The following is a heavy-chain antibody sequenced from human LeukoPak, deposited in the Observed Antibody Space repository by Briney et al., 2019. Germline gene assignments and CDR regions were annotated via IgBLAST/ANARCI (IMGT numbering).Heavy chain of an antibody. CDR1: GFTFGDYA. J-gene: IGHJ4*02. CDR3: NRGHTATVTPPDY. CDR2: IRSKAYGGTT. V-gene: IGHV3-49*05. Sequence: KSGGSLRLSCTASGFTFGDYAMSWFRQAPGKGLEWVGFIRSKAYGGTTEYAASVKGRFTISRDDSKSIAYLQMNSLKTEDTAVYYCNRGHTATVTPPDYWGQGTLVTVSS. D-gene: IGHD5-18*01.